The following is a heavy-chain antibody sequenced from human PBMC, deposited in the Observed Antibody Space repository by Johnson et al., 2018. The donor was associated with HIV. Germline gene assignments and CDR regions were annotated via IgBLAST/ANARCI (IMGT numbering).Heavy chain of an antibody. CDR1: GFTVRSNY. CDR2: SGSGGST. V-gene: IGHV3-66*02. D-gene: IGHD2-21*02. J-gene: IGHJ3*02. Sequence: VQLVESGGGVVQPGGSLRLYCAASGFTVRSNYMSWVRQAPGKGLEWVSAISGSGGSTYYADSVKGRFTISRDNSKNTLYLQVNSLKTEDTAVYYCARSPASRVGDSFAFDIWGQGTMVTVSS. CDR3: ARSPASRVGDSFAFDI.